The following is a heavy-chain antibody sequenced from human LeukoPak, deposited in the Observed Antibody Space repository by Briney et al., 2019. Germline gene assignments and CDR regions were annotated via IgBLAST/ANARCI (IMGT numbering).Heavy chain of an antibody. Sequence: GGSLRLSCAAFGFTFRTYEMNWVRQAPGKGLEWVSYISSSGSTIYYADSVKGRITISRDNAKNSLYLQMNSLRAEDTAVYYCARRHTYGYGLDYWGQGTLVTVSS. CDR1: GFTFRTYE. CDR2: ISSSGSTI. V-gene: IGHV3-48*03. J-gene: IGHJ4*02. D-gene: IGHD5-18*01. CDR3: ARRHTYGYGLDY.